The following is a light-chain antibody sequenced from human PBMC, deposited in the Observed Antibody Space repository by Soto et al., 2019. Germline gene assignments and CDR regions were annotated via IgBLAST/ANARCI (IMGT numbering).Light chain of an antibody. CDR2: GAS. Sequence: EIVLTQSPCTLSLSPGERATLSCRASQSVTGSHLAWYQQKPGQAPRLLIYGASSRATGIPDRFSGSGSGTDFTLTIRRLEPEDSAVYYCQQYGSSRTFGQGTKVDIK. CDR3: QQYGSSRT. V-gene: IGKV3-20*01. J-gene: IGKJ1*01. CDR1: QSVTGSH.